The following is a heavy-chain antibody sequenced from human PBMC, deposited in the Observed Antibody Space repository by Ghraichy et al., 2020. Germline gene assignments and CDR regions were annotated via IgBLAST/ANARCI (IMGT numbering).Heavy chain of an antibody. CDR3: ARQYSSGTRLDS. CDR2: IYYNGRT. J-gene: IGHJ4*02. CDR1: GGSIRSFY. D-gene: IGHD6-19*01. Sequence: SETLSLTCTVSGGSIRSFYWTWIRQPPGKGLEWIGYIYYNGRTNYNPSLESRATISIDTSKNQFSLKLTSVTAADTAVYYCARQYSSGTRLDSWGQGTLVTVSS. V-gene: IGHV4-59*01.